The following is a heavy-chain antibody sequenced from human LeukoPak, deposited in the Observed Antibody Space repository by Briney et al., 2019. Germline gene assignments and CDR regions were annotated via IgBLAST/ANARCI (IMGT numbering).Heavy chain of an antibody. CDR2: IYSSGST. Sequence: LSETLSLTCTVAGASASGSGYYWGWIRQPPGKGLEWIGSIYSSGSTYYNASLQSRVTISIETSKNQFSLRLNSVTAADTAMYYCAKSGGYGLIDCWGQGTLVTVSS. D-gene: IGHD1-26*01. CDR3: AKSGGYGLIDC. V-gene: IGHV4-39*01. CDR1: GASASGSGYY. J-gene: IGHJ4*02.